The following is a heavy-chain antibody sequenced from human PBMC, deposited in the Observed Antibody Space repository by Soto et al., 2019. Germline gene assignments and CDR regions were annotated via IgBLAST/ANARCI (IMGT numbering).Heavy chain of an antibody. CDR2: ISYDGTGS. Sequence: VGSLRLSCAASGFVLGTYGMHWVRQAPGKGLEWVTVISYDGTGSYYADSVKGRFTISRDNSKNAVYLQMNSLRAEDTAVYYCAKPLFYSDRWYFDYWGQGP. CDR1: GFVLGTYG. D-gene: IGHD3-9*01. V-gene: IGHV3-30*18. CDR3: AKPLFYSDRWYFDY. J-gene: IGHJ4*02.